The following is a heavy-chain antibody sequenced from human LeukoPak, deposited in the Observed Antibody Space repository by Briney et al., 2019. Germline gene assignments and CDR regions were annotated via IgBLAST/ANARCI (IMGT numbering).Heavy chain of an antibody. CDR1: GFTFSSYW. J-gene: IGHJ4*02. CDR3: AREPYDFWSGYRFDY. D-gene: IGHD3-3*01. CDR2: IKQDGSEK. Sequence: AGGSLRLSCAASGFTFSSYWMSWVRQAPGKGREWVANIKQDGSEKYYVDSVKGRFTISRDNAKNSLYLQMNSLRAEDTAVYYCAREPYDFWSGYRFDYWGQGTLVTVSS. V-gene: IGHV3-7*01.